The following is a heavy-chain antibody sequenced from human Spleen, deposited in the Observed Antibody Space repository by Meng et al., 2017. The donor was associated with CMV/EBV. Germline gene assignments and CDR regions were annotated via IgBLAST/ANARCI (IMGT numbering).Heavy chain of an antibody. CDR1: GYTFTGYY. J-gene: IGHJ5*02. D-gene: IGHD3-16*01. V-gene: IGHV1-2*02. CDR2: INPNSGGT. Sequence: ASVKVSCKASGYTFTGYYMHWVRQAPGQGLEWMGWINPNSGGTNYAQKFQGRVTMTRDTSISTASMELSRLRSDDTAVYYCAREGLGEAPDWSSPEYNWCDPCGQGTLVTVSS. CDR3: AREGLGEAPDWSSPEYNWCDP.